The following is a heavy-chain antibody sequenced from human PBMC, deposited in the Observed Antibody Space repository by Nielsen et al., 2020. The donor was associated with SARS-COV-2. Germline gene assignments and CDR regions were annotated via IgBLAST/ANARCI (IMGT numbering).Heavy chain of an antibody. CDR1: GFTFSSYA. Sequence: GGSLRLSCAASGFTFSSYAMHWVRQAQGKGLEWVAVISYDGSNKYYADSVKGRFTISRDNSKNTLYLQMNSLRAEDTAVYYCARDPGYCSGGSCYRNYYYYYYMDVWGKGTTGTVSS. J-gene: IGHJ6*03. D-gene: IGHD2-15*01. V-gene: IGHV3-30-3*01. CDR2: ISYDGSNK. CDR3: ARDPGYCSGGSCYRNYYYYYYMDV.